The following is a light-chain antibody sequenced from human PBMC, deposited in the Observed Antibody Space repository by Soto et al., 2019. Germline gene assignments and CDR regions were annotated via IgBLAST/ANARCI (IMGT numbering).Light chain of an antibody. CDR2: DVS. V-gene: IGLV2-14*01. Sequence: QSVLTQPASVSGSPVQSITISCTGTSSDVGGYNSVSWYQQHPGKAPKLMIYDVSHRPSGVSDRFSGSKSGNTAALTISGLQAEDEADYYCSSYTSSSLLVFGGGTKLTVL. CDR1: SSDVGGYNS. CDR3: SSYTSSSLLV. J-gene: IGLJ2*01.